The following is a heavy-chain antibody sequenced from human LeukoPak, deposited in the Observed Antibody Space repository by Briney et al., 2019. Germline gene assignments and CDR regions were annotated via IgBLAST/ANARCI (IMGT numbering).Heavy chain of an antibody. J-gene: IGHJ3*02. V-gene: IGHV4-59*01. CDR3: ARGGHYYDSSGYYNAFDI. Sequence: SETLSLTCTVSGDSISTFLWSWIRQPPGKGAEWSGYIHYSGSSNYNPSLKSRVTISVDTSKNQFSLKLTSVTAADTAVYYCARGGHYYDSSGYYNAFDIWGQGTMVTVSS. CDR1: GDSISTFL. D-gene: IGHD3-22*01. CDR2: IHYSGSS.